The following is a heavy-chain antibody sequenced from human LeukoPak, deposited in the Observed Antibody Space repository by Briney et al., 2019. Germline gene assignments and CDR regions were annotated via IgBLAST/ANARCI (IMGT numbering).Heavy chain of an antibody. D-gene: IGHD3-3*01. Sequence: GGSLRLSCAASGFTFSSYWMHWVRQAPGKGLEWVSSISSSSSYIYYADSVKGRFTISRDNAKNSLYLQMNSLRAEDTAVYYCARGANPFQDLEPAFDIWGQGTMVTVSS. CDR2: ISSSSSYI. J-gene: IGHJ3*02. V-gene: IGHV3-21*01. CDR3: ARGANPFQDLEPAFDI. CDR1: GFTFSSYW.